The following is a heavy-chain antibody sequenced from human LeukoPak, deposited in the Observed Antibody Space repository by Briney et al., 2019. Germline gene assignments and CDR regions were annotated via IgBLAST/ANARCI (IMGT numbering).Heavy chain of an antibody. CDR3: ARAPYSSGWYGVVDY. CDR1: GFTFSSYG. D-gene: IGHD6-19*01. CDR2: IWYDGSNK. V-gene: IGHV3-33*01. J-gene: IGHJ4*02. Sequence: PGGSLRLSCAASGFTFSSYGMHWVRQAPGKGLEWGAVIWYDGSNKYYADSVKGRFTISRDNSKNTLYLQMNSLRAEDTAVYYCARAPYSSGWYGVVDYWGQGTLVTVSS.